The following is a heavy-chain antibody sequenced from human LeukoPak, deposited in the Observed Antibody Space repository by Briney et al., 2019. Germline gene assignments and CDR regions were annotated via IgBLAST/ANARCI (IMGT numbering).Heavy chain of an antibody. CDR2: IIPIFGTA. D-gene: IGHD6-13*01. V-gene: IGHV1-69*13. CDR1: GGTFSSYT. J-gene: IGHJ3*02. CDR3: ARMYSSSWLFRDDAFDI. Sequence: ASVKVSCKASGGTFSSYTISWVRQAPGQGLEWMGGIIPIFGTANYAQKFQGRVTITADESTSTAYMELSSLRSEDTAVYYCARMYSSSWLFRDDAFDIWGQGTMVTVSS.